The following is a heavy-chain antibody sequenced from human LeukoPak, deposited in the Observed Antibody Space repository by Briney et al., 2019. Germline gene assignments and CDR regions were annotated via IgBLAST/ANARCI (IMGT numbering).Heavy chain of an antibody. CDR1: GFTFSSYA. CDR3: AKEIERDGPFSSTYSSGWS. Sequence: TGGSLRLSCAASGFTFSSYAMSWVRQAPGKGLEWVSAISGSGGSTYYADSVKGRFTISRDNSKNTLYLQMNSLRAEDTAVYYCAKEIERDGPFSSTYSSGWSWGQGTLVTVSS. V-gene: IGHV3-23*01. D-gene: IGHD6-19*01. CDR2: ISGSGGST. J-gene: IGHJ5*02.